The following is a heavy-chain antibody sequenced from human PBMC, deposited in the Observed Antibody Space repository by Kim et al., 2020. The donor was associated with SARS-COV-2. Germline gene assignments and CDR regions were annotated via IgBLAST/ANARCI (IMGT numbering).Heavy chain of an antibody. CDR3: ASLWFGELYIDY. D-gene: IGHD3-10*01. J-gene: IGHJ4*02. CDR2: ISYDGSNK. CDR1: GFTFSSYG. V-gene: IGHV3-33*05. Sequence: GGSLRLSCAASGFTFSSYGMHWVRQAPGKGLEWVAVISYDGSNKYYADSVKGRFTISRDNSKNTLYLQMNSLRAEDTAVYYCASLWFGELYIDYWGQGTLVTVSS.